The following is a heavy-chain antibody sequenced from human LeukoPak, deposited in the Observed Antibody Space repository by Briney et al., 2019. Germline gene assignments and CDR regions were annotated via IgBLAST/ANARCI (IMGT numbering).Heavy chain of an antibody. CDR2: IYYSGST. Sequence: SETLSLTCTVSGGSISSYYWSWIRQPPGKGLEWIGYIYYSGSTNYNPSLKSRVTISVDTSKNQFSLKLSSVTAADTAVYYCARDSAVAGIHYWGQGTLVTVSS. J-gene: IGHJ4*02. CDR3: ARDSAVAGIHY. V-gene: IGHV4-59*01. D-gene: IGHD6-19*01. CDR1: GGSISSYY.